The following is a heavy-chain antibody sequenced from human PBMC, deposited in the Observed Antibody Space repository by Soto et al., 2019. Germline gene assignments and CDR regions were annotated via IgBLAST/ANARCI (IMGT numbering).Heavy chain of an antibody. V-gene: IGHV4-59*08. CDR3: ARQGIPSAGMGWFDP. Sequence: SETLSLTCTVSGGSINSYYWSWIRQPPGKGLEWIGYIYYSGSTNYNPSLKSRVTISVDTSKNQFSLRLTSVTAADAAVYYCARQGIPSAGMGWFDPWGPGTLVTVSS. D-gene: IGHD6-13*01. J-gene: IGHJ5*02. CDR1: GGSINSYY. CDR2: IYYSGST.